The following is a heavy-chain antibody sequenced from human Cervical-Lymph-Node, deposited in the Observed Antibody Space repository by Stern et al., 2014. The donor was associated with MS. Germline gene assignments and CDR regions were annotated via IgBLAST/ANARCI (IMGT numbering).Heavy chain of an antibody. D-gene: IGHD6-13*01. CDR3: VHPTKAASTSFDQ. CDR1: GFSLSTRGVG. J-gene: IGHJ4*02. Sequence: ESGPTLVKPTQTLTLTCTFSGFSLSTRGVGVGWIRQPPGKALEWLALIFWDADTRYSPALKSGLPIPKDPSKSQVVLTLTNVDPADTATYYCVHPTKAASTSFDQWGQGTLVTVSS. V-gene: IGHV2-5*02. CDR2: IFWDADT.